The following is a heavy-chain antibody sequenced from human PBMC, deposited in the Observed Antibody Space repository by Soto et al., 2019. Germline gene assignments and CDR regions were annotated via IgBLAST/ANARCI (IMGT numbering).Heavy chain of an antibody. D-gene: IGHD3-16*02. Sequence: QVQLQESGPGLVKPSQTLSLTCTVSGGSISSGGYYWSWIRQHPGKGLEWIGYIYYSGSTYYNPSLKSRVTISVDTSKNQFSLKLSSVTAADTAVYYCARFLSHLGVLSLSDYYFDYWGQGTLVTVSS. V-gene: IGHV4-31*03. CDR3: ARFLSHLGVLSLSDYYFDY. J-gene: IGHJ4*02. CDR1: GGSISSGGYY. CDR2: IYYSGST.